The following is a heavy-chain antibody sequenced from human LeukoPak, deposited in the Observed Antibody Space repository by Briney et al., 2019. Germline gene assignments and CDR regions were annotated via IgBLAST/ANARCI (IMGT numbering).Heavy chain of an antibody. V-gene: IGHV3-53*01. CDR3: ARRAGAYSHPYDY. Sequence: RAGGSLRLSCAASGFTVSNNYMSWVRQAPGKGLEWVSFIYSDNTHYSDSVKGRFTISRDNSKNTLYLQMNSLRAEDTAVYYCARRAGAYSHPYDYWGQGTLVTVSS. D-gene: IGHD4/OR15-4a*01. CDR1: GFTVSNNY. J-gene: IGHJ4*02. CDR2: IYSDNT.